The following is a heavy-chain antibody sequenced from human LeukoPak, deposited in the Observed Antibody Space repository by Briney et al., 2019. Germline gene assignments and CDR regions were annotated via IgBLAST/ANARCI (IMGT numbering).Heavy chain of an antibody. CDR1: GGSISSSSYY. J-gene: IGHJ3*02. D-gene: IGHD3-16*02. Sequence: PSETLSLTCTVPGGSISSSSYYWGWIRQPPGKGLEWIGSIYYSGSTYYNPSLKSRVTISVDTSKNQFSLKLSSVTAADTAVYYCARARFGGVIVAAFDIWGQGTMVTVSS. CDR3: ARARFGGVIVAAFDI. CDR2: IYYSGST. V-gene: IGHV4-39*07.